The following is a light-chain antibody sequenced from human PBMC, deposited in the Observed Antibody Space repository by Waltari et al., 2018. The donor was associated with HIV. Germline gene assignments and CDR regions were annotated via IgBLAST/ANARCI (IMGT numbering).Light chain of an antibody. V-gene: IGKV3-20*01. CDR1: QSFSSSY. CDR3: QQYGSSRYT. J-gene: IGKJ2*01. Sequence: EIVLTQSPGTLSLSPGERATLSCRASQSFSSSYLAWYQQKPGQAPRLLIYGISSRVTVTPDRFSGSGSGTDFTLTISRLEPEDFAVYYCQQYGSSRYTFGQGTKLEIK. CDR2: GIS.